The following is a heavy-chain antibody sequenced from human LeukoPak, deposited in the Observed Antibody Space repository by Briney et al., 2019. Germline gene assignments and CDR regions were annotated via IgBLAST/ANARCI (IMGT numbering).Heavy chain of an antibody. CDR2: ISSSSRYI. CDR1: GLTFSSYS. CDR3: ARALVVGDYYYYGMDV. D-gene: IGHD1-26*01. J-gene: IGHJ6*02. Sequence: GGPLRLSCAAFGLTFSSYSMNWVRQAPGKGREGVSSISSSSRYIYYADSVKGRFTISRDNAKNSLYLQMNSLRAEDTAVYYCARALVVGDYYYYGMDVWGQGTTVTVSS. V-gene: IGHV3-21*01.